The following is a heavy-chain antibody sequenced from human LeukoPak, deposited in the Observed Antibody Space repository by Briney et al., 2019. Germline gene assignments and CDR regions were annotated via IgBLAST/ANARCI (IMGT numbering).Heavy chain of an antibody. CDR1: GYTFTGYY. CDR2: INPNSGGT. J-gene: IGHJ4*02. V-gene: IGHV1-2*02. Sequence: ASVKVSCKASGYTFTGYYMYWVRQAPGQGLEWMGWINPNSGGTNYAQKFQGRVTMTRDTSISTAYMELSRLRSDDTAVYYCAKGQVVRGVIITYPFDYWGQGTLVTVSS. CDR3: AKGQVVRGVIITYPFDY. D-gene: IGHD3-10*01.